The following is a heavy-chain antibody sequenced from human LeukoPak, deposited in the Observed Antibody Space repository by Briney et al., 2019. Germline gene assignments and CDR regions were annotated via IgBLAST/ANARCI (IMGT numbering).Heavy chain of an antibody. J-gene: IGHJ4*02. CDR3: AKNSHPNSDYGDYADYFDY. V-gene: IGHV3-30*18. D-gene: IGHD4-17*01. Sequence: PGGSLRLSCAASGFTFSSYGMHWVRQAPGKGLEWVAVISYDGSNKYYADSVKGRFTISRDNSKNTLYLRMNSLRAEDTAVYYCAKNSHPNSDYGDYADYFDYWGQGTLVTVSS. CDR2: ISYDGSNK. CDR1: GFTFSSYG.